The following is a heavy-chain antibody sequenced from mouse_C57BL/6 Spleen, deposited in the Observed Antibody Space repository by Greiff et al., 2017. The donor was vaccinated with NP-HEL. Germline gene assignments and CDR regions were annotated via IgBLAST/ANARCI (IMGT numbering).Heavy chain of an antibody. CDR3: ARRENYSNDWYFDV. V-gene: IGHV5-6*01. D-gene: IGHD2-5*01. Sequence: EVQGVESGGDLVKPGGSLKLSCAASGFTFSSYGMSWVRQTPDKRLEWVATISSGGSYTYYPDSVKGRFTISRDNAKNTLYLQMSSLKSEDTAMYYCARRENYSNDWYFDVWGTGTTVTVSS. CDR2: ISSGGSYT. J-gene: IGHJ1*03. CDR1: GFTFSSYG.